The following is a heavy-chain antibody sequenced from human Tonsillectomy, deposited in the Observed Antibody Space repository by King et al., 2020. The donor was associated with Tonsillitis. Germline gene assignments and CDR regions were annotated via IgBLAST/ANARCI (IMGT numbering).Heavy chain of an antibody. CDR3: AKIGTAYGAFDI. J-gene: IGHJ3*02. CDR1: GYTFTGYH. CDR2: ISPNSGGT. D-gene: IGHD3-10*01. V-gene: IGHV1-2*02. Sequence: VQLVESGAEVKKPGASVKVSCKASGYTFTGYHMHWVRQARGQGLEWRGWISPNSGGTNYAQMFQGRVTMTRDTSITTAYMELSGLRSDDTAVYYCAKIGTAYGAFDIWGKGTMVTVSS.